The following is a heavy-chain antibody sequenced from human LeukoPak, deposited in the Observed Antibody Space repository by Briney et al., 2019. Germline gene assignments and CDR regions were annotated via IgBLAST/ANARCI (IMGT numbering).Heavy chain of an antibody. J-gene: IGHJ4*02. CDR2: IKQDGSEK. Sequence: PGGSLRLSCAASGFTFSSYWMSWVRQAPGKGLEWVANIKQDGSEKYYVDSVKGRFTISRDNAKDSLYLQMNSLRAEDTAAYYCAKSRYYYDSSGYSPSDYWGQGTLVTVSS. D-gene: IGHD3-22*01. CDR1: GFTFSSYW. V-gene: IGHV3-7*01. CDR3: AKSRYYYDSSGYSPSDY.